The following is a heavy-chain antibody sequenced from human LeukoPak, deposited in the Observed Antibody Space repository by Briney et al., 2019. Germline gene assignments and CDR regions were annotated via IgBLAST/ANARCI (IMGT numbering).Heavy chain of an antibody. CDR3: VKLSSGSGSKFGFDS. Sequence: PGGSLRLSWAASGFTFGSYAMSWVRQTPGKSLEWVSIITNGGVTTYYADSVRGRFTISRDNSKNMLYLQMNSLRAEDTAVYYCVKLSSGSGSKFGFDSWGQGTLVTVSS. V-gene: IGHV3-23*01. D-gene: IGHD6-19*01. CDR2: ITNGGVTT. J-gene: IGHJ4*02. CDR1: GFTFGSYA.